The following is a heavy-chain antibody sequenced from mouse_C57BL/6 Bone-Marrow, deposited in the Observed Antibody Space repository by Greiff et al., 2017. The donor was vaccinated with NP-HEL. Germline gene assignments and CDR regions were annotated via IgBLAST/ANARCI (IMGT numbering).Heavy chain of an antibody. CDR2: IYPRSGNT. D-gene: IGHD1-1*02. J-gene: IGHJ2*01. CDR1: GYTFTSYG. Sequence: QVQLQQSGAELARPGASVKLSCKASGYTFTSYGISWVKQRTGQGLEWIGEIYPRSGNTYYNEKFKGKATLTADKSSSTAYMELRSLISEDSAVYFCAREGNRALWNYWGQGTTLTVSS. V-gene: IGHV1-81*01. CDR3: AREGNRALWNY.